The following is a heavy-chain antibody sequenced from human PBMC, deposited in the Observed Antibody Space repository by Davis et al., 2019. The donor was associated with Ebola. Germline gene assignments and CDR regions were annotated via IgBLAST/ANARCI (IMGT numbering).Heavy chain of an antibody. CDR1: GGSFSGYY. V-gene: IGHV4-34*01. Sequence: MPSETLSLTCAVYGGSFSGYYWSWIRQLPGKGLEWIGEINHSGSTNYNPSLKSRVTISVDTSKNQFSLKLSSVTAADTAGYYCGRDGVLRYFDWSGASDAFDIWGQGTMVTVSS. D-gene: IGHD3-9*01. CDR2: INHSGST. CDR3: GRDGVLRYFDWSGASDAFDI. J-gene: IGHJ3*02.